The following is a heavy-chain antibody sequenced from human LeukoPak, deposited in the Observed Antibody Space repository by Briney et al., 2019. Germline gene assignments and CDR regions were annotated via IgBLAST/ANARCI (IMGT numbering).Heavy chain of an antibody. D-gene: IGHD2-21*01. V-gene: IGHV1-2*02. CDR2: INPNSGGT. CDR3: ARADRLHGGPYLIGP. CDR1: GYSFTDYY. Sequence: ASVTVSCKTSGYSFTDYYMHWVRQAPGQGLEWMGWINPNSGGTSSAQKFQGRVTMTRDTSITTVYMEVRWLTSDDTAIYYCARADRLHGGPYLIGPWGQGTLVTVSS. J-gene: IGHJ5*02.